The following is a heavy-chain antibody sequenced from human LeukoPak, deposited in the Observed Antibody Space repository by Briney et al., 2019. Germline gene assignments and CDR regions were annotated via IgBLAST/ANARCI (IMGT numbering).Heavy chain of an antibody. V-gene: IGHV3-23*01. CDR3: AKRGVVIRVILVGFHKETYYFES. Sequence: GGSLRHSCAVSGITLSNYGMSWVRQALGKGLEWVAGIIGSGGSTKYADSVKGRFTISRDNPKNTLYQQMNSLRAEDTAVYFCAKRGVVIRVILVGFHKETYYFESWGQGALVTVSS. CDR1: GITLSNYG. J-gene: IGHJ4*02. D-gene: IGHD3/OR15-3a*01. CDR2: IIGSGGST.